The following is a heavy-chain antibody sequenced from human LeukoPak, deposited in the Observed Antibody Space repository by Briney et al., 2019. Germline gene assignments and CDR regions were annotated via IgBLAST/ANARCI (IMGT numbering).Heavy chain of an antibody. J-gene: IGHJ4*02. CDR1: GGSIRNYY. Sequence: PSEPLSLTCTVSGGSIRNYYWSWLRQPTGKGLEWIGYIYYSGSTNYNPSLKSRVTISVDTSKNQFSLKLSSVTAADTAVYYCARKGGTFDYWGQGTLVTVSS. V-gene: IGHV4-59*08. CDR2: IYYSGST. CDR3: ARKGGTFDY. D-gene: IGHD2-15*01.